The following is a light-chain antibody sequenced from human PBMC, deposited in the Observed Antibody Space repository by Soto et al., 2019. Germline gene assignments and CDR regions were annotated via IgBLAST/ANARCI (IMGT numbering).Light chain of an antibody. CDR3: SSYAGSNIL. J-gene: IGLJ1*01. V-gene: IGLV2-8*01. CDR1: SSDVGGYNY. CDR2: EVS. Sequence: ALTQPPSASGSPGQSVTISCTGTSSDVGGYNYVSWYQQHPGKAPKLMNYEVSKRPSGVPDRFSGSKSGNTASLIVSWLQAEDEADYYCSSYAGSNILFGTGTKVTVL.